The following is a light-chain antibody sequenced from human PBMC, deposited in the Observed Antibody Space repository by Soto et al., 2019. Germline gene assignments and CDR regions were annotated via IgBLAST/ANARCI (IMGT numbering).Light chain of an antibody. J-gene: IGKJ1*01. CDR2: GAS. CDR1: QSVDSAF. Sequence: EIWLTQSPGSLSLSLGERATLSCRASQSVDSAFFAWYQQKPGQPPRLLMYGASRRATGIPDRFSGSGSGTDFTLTISRLEPEEFAGDYGQKYASSLTFGQGTKVEI. V-gene: IGKV3-20*01. CDR3: QKYASSLT.